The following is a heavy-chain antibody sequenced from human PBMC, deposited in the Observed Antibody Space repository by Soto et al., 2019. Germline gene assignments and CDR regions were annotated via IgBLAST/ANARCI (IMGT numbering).Heavy chain of an antibody. CDR3: ARQGEVTYFDY. J-gene: IGHJ4*02. CDR1: GGSISSSAYY. V-gene: IGHV4-39*01. CDR2: ISYSGST. D-gene: IGHD3-16*01. Sequence: QLHLQESGPGLLKPSETLSLTCTVSGGSISSSAYYWGWIRQPPGKRLEWIASISYSGSTYYNPSLKSRVTISVDTSKNQFSLKLRSMTAADTAVYYCARQGEVTYFDYWGQGTLVTVSS.